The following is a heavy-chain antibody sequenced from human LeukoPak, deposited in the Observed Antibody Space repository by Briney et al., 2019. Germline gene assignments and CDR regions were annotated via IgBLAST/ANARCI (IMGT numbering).Heavy chain of an antibody. V-gene: IGHV1-8*02. CDR1: GYTFTGYY. CDR3: ARGWGRGSYYYYYYMDV. Sequence: ASVKVSCRASGYTFTGYYMHWVRQAPGQGLEWMGWMNPNSGNTGYAQKFQGRVTMTRNTSISTAYMELSSLRSEDTAVYYCARGWGRGSYYYYYYMDVWGKGTTVTISS. D-gene: IGHD3-10*01. J-gene: IGHJ6*03. CDR2: MNPNSGNT.